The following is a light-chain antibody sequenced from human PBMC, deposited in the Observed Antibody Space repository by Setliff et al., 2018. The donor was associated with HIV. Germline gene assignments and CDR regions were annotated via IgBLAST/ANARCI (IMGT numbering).Light chain of an antibody. CDR1: SSDVDGYNY. V-gene: IGLV2-14*01. Sequence: QSVLTQPASVSGSPGQSITISCTGTSSDVDGYNYVSWYQQHPGKAPKLMIYDVSKRPSGVSNRFSGSKSGNTASLTISGLQAEDEADYYCSSCTSSSTYVFGSGTKVTVL. CDR3: SSCTSSSTYV. J-gene: IGLJ1*01. CDR2: DVS.